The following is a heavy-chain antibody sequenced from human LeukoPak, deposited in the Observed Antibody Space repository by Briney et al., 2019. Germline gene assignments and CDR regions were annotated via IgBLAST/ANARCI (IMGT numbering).Heavy chain of an antibody. Sequence: PSETLSLTCTVSGYSISSGYYWGWIRQPPGKGLEWIGSIYHSGSTYYNPSLKSRVTIAVDTSKNQFSLKLSSVTAADTAVYYCARGGGYSGYDYFDYWGQRTLVTVSS. CDR2: IYHSGST. V-gene: IGHV4-38-2*02. D-gene: IGHD5-12*01. CDR3: ARGGGYSGYDYFDY. J-gene: IGHJ4*02. CDR1: GYSISSGYY.